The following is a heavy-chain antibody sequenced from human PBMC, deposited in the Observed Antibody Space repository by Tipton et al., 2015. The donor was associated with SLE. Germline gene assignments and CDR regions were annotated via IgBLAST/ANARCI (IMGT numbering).Heavy chain of an antibody. CDR3: ARGGGAFDI. Sequence: GSLRLSCTASGFMFSRYWMSWVRQAPGKGLEWVANIKEDGSVKYYADSVKGRFTISRDNVKNSLYLQMNSLRAEDTSVYYCARGGGAFDIWGQGTMVTVSS. V-gene: IGHV3-7*01. D-gene: IGHD3-16*01. J-gene: IGHJ3*02. CDR1: GFMFSRYW. CDR2: IKEDGSVK.